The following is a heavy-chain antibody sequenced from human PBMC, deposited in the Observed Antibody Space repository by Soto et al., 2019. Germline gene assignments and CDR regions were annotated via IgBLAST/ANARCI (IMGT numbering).Heavy chain of an antibody. D-gene: IGHD6-13*01. J-gene: IGHJ4*02. Sequence: EVQLVESGGGLVQPGGTLRLSCAASGFTVSSSYMSWVRQAPGKGLEWVSLIYRDGSTYYANSVKGRVTISRDNSKNALYLQMNSLRAEDTAVYYCAKDVTLLGGSTWYGAGFDYWGQGTLVTVSS. CDR2: IYRDGST. CDR3: AKDVTLLGGSTWYGAGFDY. V-gene: IGHV3-66*01. CDR1: GFTVSSSY.